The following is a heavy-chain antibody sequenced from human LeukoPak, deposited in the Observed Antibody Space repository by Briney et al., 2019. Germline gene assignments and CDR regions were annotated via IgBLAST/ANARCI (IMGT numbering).Heavy chain of an antibody. V-gene: IGHV3-9*01. J-gene: IGHJ4*02. CDR1: GFTFEDHV. D-gene: IGHD2-2*01. CDR2: ISWSGDRM. CDR3: AKDLGGSATTV. Sequence: PGRSLRLSCAASGFTFEDHVMHWVRQAPGKGLEWVSSISWSGDRMGYADAVKGRFTISRVNAKNSLFLQMNSLRVEDTALYYCAKDLGGSATTVWGQGTLVTVSS.